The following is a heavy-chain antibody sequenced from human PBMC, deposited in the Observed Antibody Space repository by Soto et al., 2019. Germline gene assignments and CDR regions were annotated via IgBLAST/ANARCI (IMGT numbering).Heavy chain of an antibody. CDR1: GFDFTDHY. CDR2: ISPDGGST. J-gene: IGHJ4*02. Sequence: ASVNVSCTASGFDFTDHYIHWVRQAPGQGLEWMGIISPDGGSTRYSQKFQARITMTRDTSTSTVYMELSSLRSEDTAIYYCARAPRGGVIIVITWAQIDNWGQGTLVTVSS. D-gene: IGHD3-10*01. V-gene: IGHV1-46*01. CDR3: ARAPRGGVIIVITWAQIDN.